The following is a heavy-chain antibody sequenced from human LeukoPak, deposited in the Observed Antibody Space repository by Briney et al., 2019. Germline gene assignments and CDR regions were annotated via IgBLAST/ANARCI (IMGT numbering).Heavy chain of an antibody. D-gene: IGHD3-3*01. CDR1: GYSISSGCY. CDR3: ARQVESDFWSGYYNNWFDP. J-gene: IGHJ5*02. CDR2: IYHSGST. V-gene: IGHV4-38-2*01. Sequence: SETLSLTCAVSGYSISSGCYWGWIRQPPGKGLEWIGSIYHSGSTYYNPSLKSRVTISVDTSKNQFSLKLSSVTAADTAVYYCARQVESDFWSGYYNNWFDPWGQGTLVTVSS.